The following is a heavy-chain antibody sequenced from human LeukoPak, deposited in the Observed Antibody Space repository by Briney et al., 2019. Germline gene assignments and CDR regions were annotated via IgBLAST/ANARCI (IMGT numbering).Heavy chain of an antibody. CDR2: INPNSGGT. Sequence: ASVKVSCKASGFTFTAYHMHWVRQAPGQGLEWMGWINPNSGGTNYAQKFQGRVTMTRDTSISTAYMELSGLRSDDTAVYYCARASDKKVYYYYMDVWGKGTTVTVSS. CDR3: ARASDKKVYYYYMDV. D-gene: IGHD3-10*01. V-gene: IGHV1-2*02. J-gene: IGHJ6*03. CDR1: GFTFTAYH.